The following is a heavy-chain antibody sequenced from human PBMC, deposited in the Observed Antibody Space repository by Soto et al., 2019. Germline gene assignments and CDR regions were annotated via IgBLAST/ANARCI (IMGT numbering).Heavy chain of an antibody. D-gene: IGHD1-26*01. J-gene: IGHJ6*02. CDR1: GGSFSGYY. CDR3: ARWVDPPYYYYGMDV. CDR2: INHSGST. Sequence: SETLSLTCAVYGGSFSGYYWSWIRQPPGKGLEWIGEINHSGSTNYNPSLKSRVTISVDTSKNQFSLKLSSVTAADTAVYYCARWVDPPYYYYGMDVWGQGTTVTVSS. V-gene: IGHV4-34*01.